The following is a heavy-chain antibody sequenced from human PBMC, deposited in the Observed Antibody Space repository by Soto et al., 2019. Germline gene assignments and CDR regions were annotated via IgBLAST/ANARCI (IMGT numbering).Heavy chain of an antibody. CDR1: GYTFTSYD. CDR3: ARGYSRKKLDY. D-gene: IGHD6-13*01. Sequence: GASVKVSCKASGYTFTSYDINWVRQATGQGLEWMGIINPSGGSTSYAQKFQGRVTMTRDTSTSTVYMELSSLRSEDTAVYYCARGYSRKKLDYWGQGTLVTVSS. J-gene: IGHJ4*02. V-gene: IGHV1-46*03. CDR2: INPSGGST.